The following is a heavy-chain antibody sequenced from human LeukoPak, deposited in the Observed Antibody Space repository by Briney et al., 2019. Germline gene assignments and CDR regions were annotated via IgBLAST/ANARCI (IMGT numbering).Heavy chain of an antibody. CDR3: ARVRLDRSERNLDAFEN. Sequence: GGALRLSCAASGSTVSSNYMSWVRQAPGKGLEWVSSIYSGGSTYYADSVKGRFTISRDISKNTVYLQMNSLRAEDTAVYFCARVRLDRSERNLDAFENWGQGTMVTVSS. CDR2: IYSGGST. CDR1: GSTVSSNY. J-gene: IGHJ3*02. V-gene: IGHV3-53*01. D-gene: IGHD1-14*01.